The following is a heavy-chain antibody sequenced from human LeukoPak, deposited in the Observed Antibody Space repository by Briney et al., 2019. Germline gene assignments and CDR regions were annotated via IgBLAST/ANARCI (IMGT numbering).Heavy chain of an antibody. CDR2: ISGSGGST. CDR3: AKVDGQVVGRFGMDV. V-gene: IGHV3-23*01. CDR1: GFTFSSYA. D-gene: IGHD2-15*01. J-gene: IGHJ6*02. Sequence: PGGSLRLSCAASGFTFSSYAMSWVRQAPGKGLEWVSAISGSGGSTYYADSVKGRFTISRDNSKNTLYLQMNSLRAEDTAVYYCAKVDGQVVGRFGMDVWGQGTTVTVSS.